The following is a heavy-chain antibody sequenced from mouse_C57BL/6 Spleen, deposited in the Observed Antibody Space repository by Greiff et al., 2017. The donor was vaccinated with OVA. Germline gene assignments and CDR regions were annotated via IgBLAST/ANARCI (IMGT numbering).Heavy chain of an antibody. J-gene: IGHJ4*01. CDR1: GFSLTSYG. CDR2: IWSGGST. V-gene: IGHV2-2*01. D-gene: IGHD3-3*01. CDR3: ARNPSGDDPLYYAMDY. Sequence: VKLVESGPGLVQPSQSLSITCTVSGFSLTSYGVHWVRQSPGKGLEWLGVIWSGGSTDSNAAFISSLSISKDKSTSQVFFKMDSLQADGTAIYYCARNPSGDDPLYYAMDYWGQGTSVTVSS.